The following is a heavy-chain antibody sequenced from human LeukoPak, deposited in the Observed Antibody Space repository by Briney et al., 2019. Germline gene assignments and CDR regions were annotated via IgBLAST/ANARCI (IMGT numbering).Heavy chain of an antibody. CDR1: GFTFSSYG. CDR3: ARARLGGIAARPDFQH. D-gene: IGHD6-6*01. J-gene: IGHJ1*01. Sequence: GGSLRLSCAASGFTFSSYGMHWVRQAPGKGLEWGAFIRYDGSNKYYADSVKGRFTIPRDNSKNTLYLQMNSLRAEDTAVYYCARARLGGIAARPDFQHWGQGTLVTVSS. CDR2: IRYDGSNK. V-gene: IGHV3-30*02.